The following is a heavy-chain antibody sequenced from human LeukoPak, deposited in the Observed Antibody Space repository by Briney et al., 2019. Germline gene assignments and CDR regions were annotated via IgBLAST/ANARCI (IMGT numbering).Heavy chain of an antibody. Sequence: PGGSLRLSCAASGFTFSSYAMSWVRQAPGKGLEWVSSITSSGAATYYADSVKGRFTISRDNSDNTLYLQMNSPRAEDTAVYYCAKVRPNYYGSNGNYYKLNGDCWGQGTLVTVSS. CDR2: ITSSGAAT. D-gene: IGHD3-22*01. CDR3: AKVRPNYYGSNGNYYKLNGDC. J-gene: IGHJ4*02. CDR1: GFTFSSYA. V-gene: IGHV3-23*01.